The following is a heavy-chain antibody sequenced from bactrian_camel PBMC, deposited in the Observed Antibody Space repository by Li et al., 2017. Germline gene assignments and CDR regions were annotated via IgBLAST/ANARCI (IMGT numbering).Heavy chain of an antibody. CDR2: IYSGGGGT. D-gene: IGHD2*01. J-gene: IGHJ6*01. CDR3: ATDFRGSTTWYFDY. Sequence: VQLVESGGGSVQAGGSLRFSCASRGFEYTSYSAYCMGWVRQAPGKGLEWVSSIYSGGGGTYSADSVKGRFAISRDNAKNTVALQMNSLKSEDTALYYCATDFRGSTTWYFDYWGQGTQVTVS. V-gene: IGHV3S40*01. CDR1: GFEYTSYSAYC.